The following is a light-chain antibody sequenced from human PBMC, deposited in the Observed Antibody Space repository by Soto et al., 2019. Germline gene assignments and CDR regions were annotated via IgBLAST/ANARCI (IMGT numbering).Light chain of an antibody. CDR1: QSVISNY. CDR2: GAS. J-gene: IGKJ2*01. V-gene: IGKV3-20*01. Sequence: EIVLTQSPGTLSLSPGERATLSCRASQSVISNYLAWYQQKPGQAPRFLIYGASSRATGIPDRFSGSGSGTHFTITISRLEPEDFAVYFCQQYGNSPPTFGQGTKLEIK. CDR3: QQYGNSPPT.